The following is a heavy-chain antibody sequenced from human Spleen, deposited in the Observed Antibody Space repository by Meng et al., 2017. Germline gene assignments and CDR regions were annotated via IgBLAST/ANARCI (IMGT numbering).Heavy chain of an antibody. J-gene: IGHJ4*02. Sequence: GGSLRLSCAASGFTFSSYAMHWVRQAPGKGLEYVSAISSNGGSTYYADSVKGRFTISRHNSKNTLYLQMNSLRAEDTAVYYCARSVVGATVYWGQGTLVTVSS. CDR3: ARSVVGATVY. V-gene: IGHV3-64*04. CDR2: ISSNGGST. D-gene: IGHD1-26*01. CDR1: GFTFSSYA.